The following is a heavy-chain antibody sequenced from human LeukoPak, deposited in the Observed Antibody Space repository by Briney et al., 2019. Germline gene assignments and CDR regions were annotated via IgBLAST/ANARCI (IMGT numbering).Heavy chain of an antibody. V-gene: IGHV5-51*01. Sequence: GESLKISCKGSGYGSGYSFTSHWIAWVRQMPGKGLEWMGIIYPRDSNTIYSPSFQGLVTISVDTSINTAYLQWISLKASDTAMYYCARHPIAAGGAYNWFDPWGQGTLVTVSS. CDR1: GYSFTSHW. CDR3: ARHPIAAGGAYNWFDP. D-gene: IGHD6-13*01. CDR2: IYPRDSNT. J-gene: IGHJ5*02.